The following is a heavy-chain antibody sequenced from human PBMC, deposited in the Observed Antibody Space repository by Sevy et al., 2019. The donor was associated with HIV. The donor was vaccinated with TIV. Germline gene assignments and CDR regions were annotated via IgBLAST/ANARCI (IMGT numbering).Heavy chain of an antibody. CDR3: ARDPFGGYYFDH. CDR1: GFDFSTYW. D-gene: IGHD3-16*01. J-gene: IGHJ4*02. V-gene: IGHV3-74*01. Sequence: GGSLRLSCAASGFDFSTYWMHWVRQTPGKGLVWVSRIMGDGSRRSHADSVKGRFTISRDNAKNTLYLQMNSLRAEDTALYFCARDPFGGYYFDHWGPGTLVTVSS. CDR2: IMGDGSRR.